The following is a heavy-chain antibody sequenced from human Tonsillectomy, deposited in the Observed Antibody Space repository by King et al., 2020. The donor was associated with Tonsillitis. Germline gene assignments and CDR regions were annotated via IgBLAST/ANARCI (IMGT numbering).Heavy chain of an antibody. V-gene: IGHV3-21*01. CDR3: AKDKGTTYYDSGRGAFDI. J-gene: IGHJ3*02. CDR2: ISTNSKYM. D-gene: IGHD3-22*01. Sequence: VQLVESGGGLGKPGGSLRLSCATSGFTISKDDMNWVRQAPGKGMEWVSSISTNSKYMYYTDSVKGRFTISRDSAKNSLFLQMNSLTAEDTAVYYCAKDKGTTYYDSGRGAFDIWGQGTMVTVSS. CDR1: GFTISKDD.